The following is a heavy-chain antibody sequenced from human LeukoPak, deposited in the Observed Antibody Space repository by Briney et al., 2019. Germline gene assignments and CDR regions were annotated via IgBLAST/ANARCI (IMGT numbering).Heavy chain of an antibody. CDR1: VYTFTSYH. D-gene: IGHD3-9*01. Sequence: ASVKVSCKASVYTFTSYHLHWVRQAPGQGLEWMGIINPSDGGTSYAQKFQGRVTMTRDTSTSTVYMELSSLRSEDAAVYYCARHIHLTGVDYWGRGTLVTVSS. CDR2: INPSDGGT. J-gene: IGHJ4*02. CDR3: ARHIHLTGVDY. V-gene: IGHV1-46*01.